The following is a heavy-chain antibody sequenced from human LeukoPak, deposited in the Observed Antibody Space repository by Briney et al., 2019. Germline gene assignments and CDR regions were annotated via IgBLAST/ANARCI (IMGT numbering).Heavy chain of an antibody. CDR1: GGSISSDNW. V-gene: IGHV4-4*02. CDR3: ARLGYDYVWGRDSIDAFDI. CDR2: INHSGST. J-gene: IGHJ3*02. Sequence: SETLSLTCAVSGGSISSDNWWSWVRQPPGKGLEWIGEINHSGSTNYNPSLKSRVTISVDTSKNQFSLKLSSVTAADTAVYYCARLGYDYVWGRDSIDAFDIWGQGTMVTVSS. D-gene: IGHD3-16*01.